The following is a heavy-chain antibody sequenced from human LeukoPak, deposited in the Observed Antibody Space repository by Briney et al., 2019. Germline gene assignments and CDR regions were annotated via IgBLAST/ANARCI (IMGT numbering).Heavy chain of an antibody. CDR1: GGSIGSGDYY. D-gene: IGHD2-2*01. J-gene: IGHJ3*02. Sequence: TSQTLSLTCTVSGGSIGSGDYYWSWIRQPPGKGLEWIGYIYYSGSTYYNPSLKSRVTISVDTSKNQFSLKLSSVTAADTAVYYCARDGSVVVPAAMGAFDIWGQGTMVTVSS. CDR2: IYYSGST. CDR3: ARDGSVVVPAAMGAFDI. V-gene: IGHV4-30-4*08.